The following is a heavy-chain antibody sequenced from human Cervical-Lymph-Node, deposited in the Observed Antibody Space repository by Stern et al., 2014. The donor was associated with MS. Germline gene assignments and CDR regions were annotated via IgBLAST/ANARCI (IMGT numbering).Heavy chain of an antibody. D-gene: IGHD1/OR15-1a*01. V-gene: IGHV2-70*20. CDR1: GFSLRTSGMY. CDR3: ARINGGADGTGVDY. J-gene: IGHJ4*02. Sequence: QVTLRESGPALVKPTQTLTLTCTFSGFSLRTSGMYVSWVRQSPGKALEWLALIDCVGDSYYGTSLKARLSISKVTSKNQVILTMTNMDPVDTGTYYCARINGGADGTGVDYWGQGTLVTVSS. CDR2: IDCVGDS.